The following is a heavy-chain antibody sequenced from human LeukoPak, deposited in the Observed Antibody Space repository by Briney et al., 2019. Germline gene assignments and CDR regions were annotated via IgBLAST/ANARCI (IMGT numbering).Heavy chain of an antibody. D-gene: IGHD3-22*01. CDR1: GGSLSSYY. CDR3: ARDRPYYYDSSGYYWDYSDY. J-gene: IGHJ4*02. V-gene: IGHV4-59*01. CDR2: IYYSGST. Sequence: SETLSLTCTVSGGSLSSYYWSWIRQPPGKGLEWIGYIYYSGSTNYNPSPKSRVTISVDTSKNQFSLKLSSVTAADTAVYYCARDRPYYYDSSGYYWDYSDYWGQGTLVTVSS.